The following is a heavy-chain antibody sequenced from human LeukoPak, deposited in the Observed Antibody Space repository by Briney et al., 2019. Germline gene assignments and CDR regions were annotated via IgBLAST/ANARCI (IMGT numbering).Heavy chain of an antibody. CDR1: GFTFSNYA. D-gene: IGHD3-22*01. CDR3: ARDRRMIVAHGGPMDYGMDV. CDR2: ISYDGSNK. Sequence: GGSLRLSCAASGFTFSNYAMHWVRQAPGKGLEWVAVISYDGSNKYYADSVKGRFTISRDNSKNTLYLQMNSLRAEDTAAYYCARDRRMIVAHGGPMDYGMDVWGQGTTVTVSS. V-gene: IGHV3-30-3*01. J-gene: IGHJ6*02.